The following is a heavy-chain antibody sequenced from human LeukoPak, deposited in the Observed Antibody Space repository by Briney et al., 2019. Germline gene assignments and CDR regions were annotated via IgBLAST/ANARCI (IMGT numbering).Heavy chain of an antibody. CDR3: ARYYYGSGSWTFDY. D-gene: IGHD3-10*01. J-gene: IGHJ4*02. V-gene: IGHV4-59*01. Sequence: PSETLSLTCSVSGGSISSLYWSWIRQPPGKGLEWIGHIYYSGSTNYNPSLKSRVTISVDTSKNQFSLKLSSVSAADTAVYYCARYYYGSGSWTFDYWGQGTLVTVSA. CDR2: IYYSGST. CDR1: GGSISSLY.